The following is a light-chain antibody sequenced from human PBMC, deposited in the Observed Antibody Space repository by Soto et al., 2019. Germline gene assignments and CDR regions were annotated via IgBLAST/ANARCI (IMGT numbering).Light chain of an antibody. J-gene: IGKJ5*01. CDR2: GAS. Sequence: EIVVTQSPGTLSLSPGERATLSCRASQNVSSNLLVWYQQHPGQAPRILIYGASSRATGIPDRFSGSGSGTDFTLTISRLEPEDFAVYECQQYGSSTITFGQGTRLEIK. V-gene: IGKV3-20*01. CDR1: QNVSSNL. CDR3: QQYGSSTIT.